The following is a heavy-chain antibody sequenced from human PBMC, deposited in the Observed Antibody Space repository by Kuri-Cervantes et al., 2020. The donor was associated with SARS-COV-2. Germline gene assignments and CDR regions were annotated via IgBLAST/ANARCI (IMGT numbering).Heavy chain of an antibody. V-gene: IGHV3-30*02. J-gene: IGHJ6*02. CDR3: ARDSYYGSGSYYNAPGMDV. Sequence: GESLKISCAASGFTFSSYGMHWVRQAPGKGLEWVAFIRYDGSNKYYADSVKGRFTISRDNSKNTLYLQMNSLRAEDTAVYYCARDSYYGSGSYYNAPGMDVWGQGTTVTVSS. CDR2: IRYDGSNK. D-gene: IGHD3-10*01. CDR1: GFTFSSYG.